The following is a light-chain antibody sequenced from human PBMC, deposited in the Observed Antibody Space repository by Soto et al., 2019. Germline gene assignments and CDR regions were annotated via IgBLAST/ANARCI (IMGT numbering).Light chain of an antibody. V-gene: IGLV2-8*01. Sequence: QSVLTQPPSASGSPGQSVTISCTGTSSDVGGYNYVSWYQQHPGKAPKLMIYEVSKRPSGVPDRFSGSKSGNTASLTVSGLQAEDEADYYCSSYAGSMTGVFGGGTKVTVL. CDR3: SSYAGSMTGV. CDR2: EVS. J-gene: IGLJ2*01. CDR1: SSDVGGYNY.